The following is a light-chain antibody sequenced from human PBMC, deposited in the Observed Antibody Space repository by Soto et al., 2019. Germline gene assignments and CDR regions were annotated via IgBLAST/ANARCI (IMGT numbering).Light chain of an antibody. V-gene: IGKV3-20*01. CDR3: QQYDSSPLT. J-gene: IGKJ3*01. CDR1: QSVSSSY. Sequence: EIVLTQSPGTLSLSPGERATLSCRASQSVSSSYLAWYQQKPGQAPRLLIYAASSRATGIPDRFSDSGSGTDFTLTISRLEPEDFAVYYCQQYDSSPLTFGPGTKVDIK. CDR2: AAS.